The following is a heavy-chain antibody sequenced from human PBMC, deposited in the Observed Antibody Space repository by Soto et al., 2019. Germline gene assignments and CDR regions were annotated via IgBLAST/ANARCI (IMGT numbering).Heavy chain of an antibody. J-gene: IGHJ5*02. D-gene: IGHD3-16*01. CDR1: GGSISSGGYY. CDR3: ARVGGINWFDP. V-gene: IGHV4-31*03. CDR2: IYYSGST. Sequence: QVQLQESGPGLVKPSQTLSLTCTVSGGSISSGGYYWSWIRQHPGKGLEWIGYIYYSGSTYYNPSLKSRVTISVDTSKTQFARKLSSVTAADTAVYYCARVGGINWFDPWGQGTLVTVSS.